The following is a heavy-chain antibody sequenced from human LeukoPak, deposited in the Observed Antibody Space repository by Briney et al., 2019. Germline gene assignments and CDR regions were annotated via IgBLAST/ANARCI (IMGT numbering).Heavy chain of an antibody. CDR2: VYYDGSA. V-gene: IGHV4-39*01. Sequence: PSETLSLTCGVSGDSIRSSIYYWGWIRQPPGKGLEWIGSVYYDGSAYYNPSLKSRVTISVDTSKNQLSLKLSSVTAADTAVYYCARGIEYSSSSDYWGQGTLVTVSS. D-gene: IGHD6-6*01. CDR3: ARGIEYSSSSDY. J-gene: IGHJ4*02. CDR1: GDSIRSSIYY.